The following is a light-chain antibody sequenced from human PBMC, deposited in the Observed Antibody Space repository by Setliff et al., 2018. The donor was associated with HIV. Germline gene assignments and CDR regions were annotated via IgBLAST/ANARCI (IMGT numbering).Light chain of an antibody. J-gene: IGLJ2*01. Sequence: QSALTQPASVSGSPGQSITIFCTGNSSDVGSYNLVSWYQQHPGKAPKLIIYEVTERPSGVSNRFSGSKSGNTASLTISGLQAEDEADYYCCSYAGDTTYVVFGGGTKATVL. CDR1: SSDVGSYNL. CDR3: CSYAGDTTYVV. CDR2: EVT. V-gene: IGLV2-23*02.